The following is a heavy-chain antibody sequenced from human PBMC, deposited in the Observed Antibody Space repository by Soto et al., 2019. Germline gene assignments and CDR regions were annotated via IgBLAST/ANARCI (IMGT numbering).Heavy chain of an antibody. CDR1: GFTFSYYG. V-gene: IGHV3-48*03. Sequence: EVQLAESGGDLVQPGGSLRLSCVGSGFTFSYYGRNWVRQAPGKGLERVAFISHTDRLTHYPDSVKGRFTISRDNAKNSLYLEMTKLRVEDTAVYYGARDTGRASADLWGQGTLVSVSS. D-gene: IGHD6-13*01. J-gene: IGHJ5*02. CDR2: ISHTDRLT. CDR3: ARDTGRASADL.